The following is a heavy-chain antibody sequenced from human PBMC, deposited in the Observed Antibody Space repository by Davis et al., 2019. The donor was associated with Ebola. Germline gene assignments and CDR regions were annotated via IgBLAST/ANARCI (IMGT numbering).Heavy chain of an antibody. CDR1: GFTFSSYS. CDR2: INTDGRNT. J-gene: IGHJ6*03. D-gene: IGHD1-26*01. Sequence: GESLKISCAASGFTFSSYSMNWVRQAPGKGLVWVSRINTDGRNTTYADSVKGRFIISRDNAKNTLYLQMNSLGAEDTAVYYCARGGSYHMDVWGKGTTVTVSS. V-gene: IGHV3-74*01. CDR3: ARGGSYHMDV.